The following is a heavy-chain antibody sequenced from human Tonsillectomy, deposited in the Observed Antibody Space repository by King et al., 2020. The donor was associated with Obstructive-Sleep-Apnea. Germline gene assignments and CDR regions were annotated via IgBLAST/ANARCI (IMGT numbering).Heavy chain of an antibody. V-gene: IGHV5-51*01. J-gene: IGHJ4*02. CDR1: GYSFTSYW. CDR3: ATSKGYCTSTSCYAPFDY. CDR2: IYPGDSDT. D-gene: IGHD2-2*01. Sequence: DVQLVESGAEVIKPGESLKISCKGSGYSFTSYWIGWLRQMPGKGLEWMGIIYPGDSDTRYRPAFQGQVTISADKYISTAYLQWSSLKASDTAMYYCATSKGYCTSTSCYAPFDYWGQGTLVTVSS.